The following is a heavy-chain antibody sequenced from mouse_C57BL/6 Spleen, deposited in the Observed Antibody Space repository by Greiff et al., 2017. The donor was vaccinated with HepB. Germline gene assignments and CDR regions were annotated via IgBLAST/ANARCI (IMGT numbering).Heavy chain of an antibody. Sequence: EVKLVESGPGLVKPSQSLSLTCSVTGYSITSGYYWNWIRQFPGNKLEWMGYISYDGSNNYNPSFKNRITITLDTSKNKFFLKLNSVPTEDTATYACACSDSGGYGYFDVWGTGTTVTVSS. CDR3: ACSDSGGYGYFDV. D-gene: IGHD1-1*02. J-gene: IGHJ1*03. CDR1: GYSITSGYY. CDR2: ISYDGSN. V-gene: IGHV3-6*01.